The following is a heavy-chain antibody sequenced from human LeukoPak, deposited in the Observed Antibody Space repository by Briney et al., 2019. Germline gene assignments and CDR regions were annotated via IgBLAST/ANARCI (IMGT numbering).Heavy chain of an antibody. Sequence: SVKVSCKASGGTFSSDAISWVRQAPGQGLEWMGRIIPIFGIANYAQKFQGRVTITADKSTSTAYMELSSLRSEDTAVYYCARGGSRDGYNYDYWGQGTLVTVSS. CDR2: IIPIFGIA. CDR1: GGTFSSDA. V-gene: IGHV1-69*04. D-gene: IGHD5-24*01. CDR3: ARGGSRDGYNYDY. J-gene: IGHJ4*02.